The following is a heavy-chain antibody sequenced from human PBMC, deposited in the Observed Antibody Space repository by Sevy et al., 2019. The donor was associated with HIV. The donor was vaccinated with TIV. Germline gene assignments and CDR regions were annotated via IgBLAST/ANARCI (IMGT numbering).Heavy chain of an antibody. CDR3: TRREMGSSSWYPYFDS. CDR1: GFTFSGSA. D-gene: IGHD6-13*01. V-gene: IGHV3-73*01. Sequence: GGSLRLSCAASGFTFSGSAIHWVRQASGKGLEWIGRIRNKANSYATAYAESVKGRFTISRDDSKNTAYLQMNSLKTDVTAVYYCTRREMGSSSWYPYFDSWGQGTLVTVSS. CDR2: IRNKANSYAT. J-gene: IGHJ4*02.